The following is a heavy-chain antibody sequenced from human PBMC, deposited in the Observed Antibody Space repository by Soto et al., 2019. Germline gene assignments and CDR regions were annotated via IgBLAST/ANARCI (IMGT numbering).Heavy chain of an antibody. CDR2: VYHSGTT. Sequence: SETLSLTCAVSGASIGTNNWWSWVRQPPGKGLEWIGEVYHSGTTNCNPSLKSRVTISIDKSKNQFSLTLTSMTAADTALYYCAVPGRGYFDYWSQGTLVTVFS. V-gene: IGHV4-4*02. CDR1: GASIGTNNW. J-gene: IGHJ4*02. CDR3: AVPGRGYFDY.